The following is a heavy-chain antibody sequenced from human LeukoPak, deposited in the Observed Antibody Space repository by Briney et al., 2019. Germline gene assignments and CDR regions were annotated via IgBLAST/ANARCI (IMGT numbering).Heavy chain of an antibody. Sequence: GESLKISCKGSGYSFTSYWIGWVRQMPGKGLEWMGIIYPGDSDTRYSPSFQGQVTISADKSISTAYLQWSSLKASDTAMYYCAITGVVPAALYYYYGMDVWGQGTTVTVSS. J-gene: IGHJ6*02. CDR1: GYSFTSYW. CDR2: IYPGDSDT. D-gene: IGHD2-2*01. V-gene: IGHV5-51*01. CDR3: AITGVVPAALYYYYGMDV.